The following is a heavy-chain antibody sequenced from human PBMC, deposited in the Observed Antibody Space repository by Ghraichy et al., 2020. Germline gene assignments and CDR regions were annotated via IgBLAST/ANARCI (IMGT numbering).Heavy chain of an antibody. CDR2: INHSGST. D-gene: IGHD5-18*01. CDR1: GGSFSGYY. CDR3: ARGGVDTAMAWTRADY. Sequence: SQTLSLTCAVYGGSFSGYYWSWIRQPPGKGLEWIGEINHSGSTNYNPSLKSRVTISVDTSKNQFSLKLSSVTAADTAVYYCARGGVDTAMAWTRADYWGQGTLVTVSS. J-gene: IGHJ4*02. V-gene: IGHV4-34*01.